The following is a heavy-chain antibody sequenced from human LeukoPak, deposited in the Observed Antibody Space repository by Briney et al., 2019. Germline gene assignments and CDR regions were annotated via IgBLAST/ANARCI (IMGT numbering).Heavy chain of an antibody. CDR2: INHSGST. Sequence: PSETLSLTCAVDGGSFSGYYWSWIRQPPGKGLEWIGEINHSGSTNYNPSLKSRVTISGDTSKNQFSLKLSSVTAADTAVYYCARLRKLGITISSRWDYWGQGTLVTVSS. J-gene: IGHJ4*02. CDR1: GGSFSGYY. D-gene: IGHD3-3*01. V-gene: IGHV4-34*01. CDR3: ARLRKLGITISSRWDY.